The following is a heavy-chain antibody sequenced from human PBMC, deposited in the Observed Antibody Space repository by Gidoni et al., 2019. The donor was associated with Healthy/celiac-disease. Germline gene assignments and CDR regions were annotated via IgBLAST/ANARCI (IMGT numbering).Heavy chain of an antibody. CDR3: ARGKQQLGWFDP. CDR2: IYYSGGT. Sequence: QVQLQESGPGLVKPSETLYLTCTVSGGSISSYYWSWIRQPPGKGLEWIGYIYYSGGTNYNPSLKSRVTISVDTSKNQFSLKLSSVTAADTAVYYCARGKQQLGWFDPWGQGTLVTVSS. V-gene: IGHV4-59*01. J-gene: IGHJ5*02. CDR1: GGSISSYY. D-gene: IGHD6-13*01.